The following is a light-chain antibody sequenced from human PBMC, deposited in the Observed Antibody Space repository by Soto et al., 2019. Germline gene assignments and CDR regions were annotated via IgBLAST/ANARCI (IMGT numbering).Light chain of an antibody. CDR1: SSDVGGFNS. V-gene: IGLV2-14*03. CDR2: DVV. CDR3: SSYTSTMTNV. J-gene: IGLJ1*01. Sequence: QSALTQPASVSGSPGQSITISCTGTSSDVGGFNSVSWYQLRPGTAPKLILYDVVDRPSGVSYRFSGSKSGNTASLTISGLQAADEADYFCSSYTSTMTNVFGSGTRSPP.